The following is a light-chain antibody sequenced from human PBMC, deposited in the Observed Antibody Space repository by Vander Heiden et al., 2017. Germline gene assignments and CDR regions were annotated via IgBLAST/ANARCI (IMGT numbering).Light chain of an antibody. CDR1: QSISSY. CDR2: AAS. Sequence: DIQMTQSPSSLSASVGDRVTITCRASQSISSYLNWYQQKPGKAPKLLIYAASSLQSGVPSRFSGSGSGTDFTLTIIILQPEDFATYYCRQSDSTPFTFGPGTKVDIK. V-gene: IGKV1-39*01. CDR3: RQSDSTPFT. J-gene: IGKJ3*01.